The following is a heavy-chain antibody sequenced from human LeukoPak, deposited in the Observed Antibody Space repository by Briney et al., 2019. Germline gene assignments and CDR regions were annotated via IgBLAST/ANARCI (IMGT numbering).Heavy chain of an antibody. CDR3: AKDRGSSWYVDYYYMDV. D-gene: IGHD6-13*01. CDR1: GFTISSYG. J-gene: IGHJ6*03. CDR2: IRYDGSNK. V-gene: IGHV3-30*02. Sequence: PGGSLRLSCAASGFTISSYGMHWVRQAPGKGLEWVAFIRYDGSNKYYADSVKGRFTISRDNSKNALYLQMYSLRAEDTAVYYCAKDRGSSWYVDYYYMDVWGKGTTVTVSS.